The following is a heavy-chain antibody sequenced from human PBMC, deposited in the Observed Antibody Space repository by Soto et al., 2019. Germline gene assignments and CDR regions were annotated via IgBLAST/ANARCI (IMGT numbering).Heavy chain of an antibody. CDR3: ANLIVFHSSYYHDY. J-gene: IGHJ4*01. Sequence: PSETLSLTCTVSGGAIIDTNYYWGWIRRPPGKGLEWIGSIFHSGNTYYNPSLKSRVTISVDTSKNQFSLNLSSVTAADTAVYYCANLIVFHSSYYHDYWGHGTLVTVSS. CDR2: IFHSGNT. D-gene: IGHD1-26*01. V-gene: IGHV4-39*07. CDR1: GGAIIDTNYY.